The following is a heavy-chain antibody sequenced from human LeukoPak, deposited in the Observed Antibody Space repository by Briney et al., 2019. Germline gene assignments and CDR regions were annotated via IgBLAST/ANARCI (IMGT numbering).Heavy chain of an antibody. CDR2: IYSDNT. D-gene: IGHD3-9*01. CDR1: GFTVSSNS. CDR3: AKDNPYYDILTGYYTYYMDV. J-gene: IGHJ6*03. Sequence: GGCLRLSCTVSGFTVSSNSMSWVRQAPGKGLEWVSFIYSDNTHYSDSVKGRFTISRDNSKNTLYLQMNSLRDEDTAVYYCAKDNPYYDILTGYYTYYMDVWGKGTTVTISS. V-gene: IGHV3-53*01.